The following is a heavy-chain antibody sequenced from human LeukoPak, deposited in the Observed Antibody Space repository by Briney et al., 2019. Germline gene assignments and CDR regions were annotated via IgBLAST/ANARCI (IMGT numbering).Heavy chain of an antibody. V-gene: IGHV3-53*04. CDR1: RFTVSSNY. J-gene: IGHJ3*02. Sequence: PGGSLRHSCAASRFTVSSNYMSRVRQAPGKGLEWVSLIYSGGSTYYADSVKGRFTISRHNSKNTLYPHMNSLKAEDTSVYYCGREADYYDSNGYYPDACDILVQGTMVTVSS. D-gene: IGHD3-22*01. CDR2: IYSGGST. CDR3: GREADYYDSNGYYPDACDI.